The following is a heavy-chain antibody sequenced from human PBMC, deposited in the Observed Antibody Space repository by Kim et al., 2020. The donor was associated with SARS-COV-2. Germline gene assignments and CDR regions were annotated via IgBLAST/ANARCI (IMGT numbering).Heavy chain of an antibody. CDR1: GFTFSSYS. CDR2: ISSSSSYI. CDR3: ARDLNSHWGAFGY. J-gene: IGHJ4*02. V-gene: IGHV3-21*01. D-gene: IGHD7-27*01. Sequence: GGSLRLSCAASGFTFSSYSMNWVRQAPGKGLEWVSSISSSSSYIYYADSVKGRFTISRDNAKNSLYLQMNSLRAEDTAVYYCARDLNSHWGAFGYWGQGALVTVSS.